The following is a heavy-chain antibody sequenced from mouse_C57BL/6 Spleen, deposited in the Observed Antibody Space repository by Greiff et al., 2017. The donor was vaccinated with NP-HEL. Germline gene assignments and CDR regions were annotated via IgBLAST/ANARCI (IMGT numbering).Heavy chain of an antibody. CDR2: IYPGSGNT. Sequence: QVHVKQSGPELVKPGASVKISCKASGYTFTDYYINWVKQRPGQGLEWIGWIYPGSGNTKYNEKFKGKATLTVDTSSSTAYMQLSSLTSEDSAVYFCARSPSYGSSSYYAMDYWGQGTSVTVSS. J-gene: IGHJ4*01. CDR1: GYTFTDYY. V-gene: IGHV1-84*01. CDR3: ARSPSYGSSSYYAMDY. D-gene: IGHD1-1*01.